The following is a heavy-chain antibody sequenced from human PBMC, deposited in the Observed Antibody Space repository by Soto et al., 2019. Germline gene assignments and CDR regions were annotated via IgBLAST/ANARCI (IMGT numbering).Heavy chain of an antibody. CDR1: GFTFSSYA. V-gene: IGHV3-23*01. D-gene: IGHD5-12*01. CDR2: ISGSGGSK. J-gene: IGHJ3*02. Sequence: GGSLRLSCAASGFTFSSYAMSWVRQAPGKGLEWVSAISGSGGSKYYADSVKGRFTISRDNSKNTLYLQMNSLRAEDTAVYYCAKDLREYSDYDWGYDAFDIWGQGTMVTVSS. CDR3: AKDLREYSDYDWGYDAFDI.